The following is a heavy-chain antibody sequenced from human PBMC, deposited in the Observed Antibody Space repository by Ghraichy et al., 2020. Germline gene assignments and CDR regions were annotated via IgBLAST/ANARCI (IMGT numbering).Heavy chain of an antibody. CDR2: ISFDGSDS. CDR1: GFTFSSFA. V-gene: IGHV3-30*04. Sequence: GESLNISCAASGFTFSSFAAHWVRQAPTKGLEWVALISFDGSDSYYGDSVKGRFTISRDNSRNTLYLQMTSLRPEDTGLYYCARGDESRAENPDYWGQGTPVTVSS. CDR3: ARGDESRAENPDY. J-gene: IGHJ4*02.